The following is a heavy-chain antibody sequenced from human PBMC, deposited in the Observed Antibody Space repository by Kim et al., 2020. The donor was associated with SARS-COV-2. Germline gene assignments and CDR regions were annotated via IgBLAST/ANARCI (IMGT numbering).Heavy chain of an antibody. J-gene: IGHJ3*02. V-gene: IGHV4-39*01. D-gene: IGHD6-13*01. CDR3: SRHRGSSSYDAFDI. CDR2: IYHSGST. Sequence: SETLSLTCTVSGGSTSSSSYCWGWIRQPPGKGLEWIGTIYHSGSTYYTPSLKSRVTISVDTSKDQFSLKLSSVTAADTAVYYCSRHRGSSSYDAFDIWGQKTMVTVSS. CDR1: GGSTSSSSYC.